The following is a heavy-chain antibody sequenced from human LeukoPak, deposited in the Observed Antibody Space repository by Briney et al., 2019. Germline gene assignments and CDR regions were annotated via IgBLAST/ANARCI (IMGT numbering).Heavy chain of an antibody. CDR2: IILIFGTA. CDR3: ARGFFWSGLNWFDP. V-gene: IGHV1-69*05. D-gene: IGHD3-3*01. CDR1: GGTFSSYA. J-gene: IGHJ5*02. Sequence: SVKVSCKASGGTFSSYAISWVRQAPGQGLEWMGGIILIFGTANYAQKFQGRVTITTDESTSTAYMELSSLRSEDTAVYYCARGFFWSGLNWFDPWGQGTLVTVSS.